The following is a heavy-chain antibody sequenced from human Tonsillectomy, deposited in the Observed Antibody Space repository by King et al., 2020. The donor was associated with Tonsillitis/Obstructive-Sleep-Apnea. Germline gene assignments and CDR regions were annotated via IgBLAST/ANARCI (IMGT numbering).Heavy chain of an antibody. D-gene: IGHD4-17*01. CDR2: IYYTGST. CDR1: GGSISSYY. CDR3: ARVGIYTVTTSRYFDL. Sequence: QLQESGPGLVKPSETLSLTCTVSGGSISSYYWSWIRQPPGKGLACIGYIYYTGSTNYNPSLKSRVTISVDTSKNQFSLKLTSVTAADTAVYYCARVGIYTVTTSRYFDLWGRGTLVTVSS. V-gene: IGHV4-59*01. J-gene: IGHJ2*01.